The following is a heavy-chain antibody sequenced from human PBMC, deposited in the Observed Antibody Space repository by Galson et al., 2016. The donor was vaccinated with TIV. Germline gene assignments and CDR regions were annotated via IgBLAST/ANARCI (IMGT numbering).Heavy chain of an antibody. V-gene: IGHV3-66*02. Sequence: SLRLSCAASGISVNINYMTWVRQAPGKGLEWVSLISDGGKTYYRDSVKGRFTISRDNSKNTLYLQMNSLRMEDTAIYYCARGRVVDATYYYYYYGLDVWGQGTAVTVSS. CDR1: GISVNINY. J-gene: IGHJ6*02. D-gene: IGHD3-10*01. CDR3: ARGRVVDATYYYYYYGLDV. CDR2: ISDGGKT.